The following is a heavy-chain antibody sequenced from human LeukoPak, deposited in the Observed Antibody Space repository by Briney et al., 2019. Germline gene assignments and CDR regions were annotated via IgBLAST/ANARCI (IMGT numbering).Heavy chain of an antibody. D-gene: IGHD3-10*01. CDR2: ISGSGGST. CDR3: AKGLWFPFMGV. Sequence: GGSLRLSCAASGFSFSSFWMRWVRQAPGKGLEWVSAISGSGGSTYYADSVKGRFTISRDNSKNTLYLQMNSLRAEDTAVYYCAKGLWFPFMGVWGKGTTVTISS. V-gene: IGHV3-23*01. CDR1: GFSFSSFW. J-gene: IGHJ6*03.